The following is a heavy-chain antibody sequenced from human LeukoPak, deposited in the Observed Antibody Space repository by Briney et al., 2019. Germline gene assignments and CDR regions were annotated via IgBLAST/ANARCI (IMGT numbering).Heavy chain of an antibody. Sequence: ASETLSLTCTVSGGSISSSSYYWGWIRQPPGKGLEWIGSIYYSGITYYNPSLQSRVTISVDTPKNQFSLKLSSVTAAATAVYYCTRRVSVTQPNWFDPWGQGTLVTVSS. D-gene: IGHD4-17*01. J-gene: IGHJ5*02. V-gene: IGHV4-39*01. CDR3: TRRVSVTQPNWFDP. CDR1: GGSISSSSYY. CDR2: IYYSGIT.